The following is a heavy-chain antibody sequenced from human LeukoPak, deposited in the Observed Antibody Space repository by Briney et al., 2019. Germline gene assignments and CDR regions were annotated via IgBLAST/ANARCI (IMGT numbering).Heavy chain of an antibody. Sequence: GGSLRLSCEASGFTFSSYWMNWVRQAPGKGLEWVSSINSVSRVYYSDSVKGRFTISRDNARNSLYLQMDSLTADDTAVYYCARDPSDFDNWGQGTLVTVSS. CDR1: GFTFSSYW. CDR2: INSVSRV. CDR3: ARDPSDFDN. V-gene: IGHV3-21*06. J-gene: IGHJ4*02. D-gene: IGHD2-21*01.